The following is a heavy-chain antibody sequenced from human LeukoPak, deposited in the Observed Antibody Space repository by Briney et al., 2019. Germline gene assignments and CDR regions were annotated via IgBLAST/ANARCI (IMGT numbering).Heavy chain of an antibody. Sequence: GGSLRLSCAASGFTFNSNGMHWVRQAPGKGLEWVSFIRYDGSDKYYADSVKGRFTISRDNSKNTLFLQLNSPRAEDTAVYYCAGDRRGVVITEAFDFWGQGTMVTVSS. CDR2: IRYDGSDK. CDR3: AGDRRGVVITEAFDF. J-gene: IGHJ3*01. CDR1: GFTFNSNG. D-gene: IGHD3-3*01. V-gene: IGHV3-30*02.